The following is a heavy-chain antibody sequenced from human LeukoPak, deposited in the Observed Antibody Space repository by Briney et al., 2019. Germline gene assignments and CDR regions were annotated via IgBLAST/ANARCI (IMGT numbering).Heavy chain of an antibody. CDR1: GFTFSSSS. Sequence: PGGSLRLSCAASGFTFSSSSVNWVRQAPGKGLEWVANIKQDGSEKYYVDSVKGRFTISRDNAKNSLYLQMNSLRAEDTAVYYCARDNGGPDDYWGQGTLVTVSS. CDR2: IKQDGSEK. D-gene: IGHD3-16*01. CDR3: ARDNGGPDDY. J-gene: IGHJ4*02. V-gene: IGHV3-7*01.